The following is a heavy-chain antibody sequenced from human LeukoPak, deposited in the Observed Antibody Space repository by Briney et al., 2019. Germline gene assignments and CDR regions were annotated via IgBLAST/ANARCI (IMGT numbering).Heavy chain of an antibody. D-gene: IGHD5-12*01. V-gene: IGHV3-20*04. CDR2: INWNGDGS. J-gene: IGHJ6*02. CDR1: GFNFDDYG. Sequence: SGVSLRLSCAASGFNFDDYGMSWVRQAPGKGLEWVAGINWNGDGSGYVDAVKGRFTVSRDNAKSSLYLQMNSPRVEDTALYYCARRGYNSFYGMDVWGQGTTVTVS. CDR3: ARRGYNSFYGMDV.